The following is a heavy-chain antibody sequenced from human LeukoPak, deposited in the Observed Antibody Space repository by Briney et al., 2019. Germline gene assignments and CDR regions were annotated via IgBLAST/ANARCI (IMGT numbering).Heavy chain of an antibody. V-gene: IGHV3-48*02. D-gene: IGHD2-15*01. J-gene: IGHJ4*02. CDR1: GFTFSSHS. CDR3: AKGDLKDGGLDYFSD. Sequence: GGSLRLSCAASGFTFSSHSMNWVRQAPGKGLEWISYISGNSNTIYYTDSVKGRFTISRDNAKNSLYLQMNSLRDEDTAVYYCAKGDLKDGGLDYFSDWGQGTLVTVSS. CDR2: ISGNSNTI.